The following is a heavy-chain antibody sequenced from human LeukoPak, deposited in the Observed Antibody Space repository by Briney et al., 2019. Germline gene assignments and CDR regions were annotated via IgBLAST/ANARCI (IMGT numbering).Heavy chain of an antibody. CDR1: GFTFSSYA. V-gene: IGHV3-23*01. D-gene: IGHD6-13*01. J-gene: IGHJ4*02. CDR2: ISGSGGST. CDR3: AKPQYTSSWYAGFDY. Sequence: GGSLRLSCAASGFTFSSYAMNWVRQAPGKGLEWVSAISGSGGSTYYADSVKGRFTISRDNSKNTLYLQMNSLRAEDTAVYYCAKPQYTSSWYAGFDYWGQGTLVTVSS.